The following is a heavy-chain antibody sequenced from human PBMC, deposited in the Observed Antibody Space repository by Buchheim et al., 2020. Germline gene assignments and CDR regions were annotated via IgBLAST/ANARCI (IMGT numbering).Heavy chain of an antibody. J-gene: IGHJ4*02. D-gene: IGHD2-15*01. CDR2: IKEDGSQK. CDR3: ARDVTHPIDS. Sequence: EVELVESGGTLVQPGGSLRLSCAASGFTFSDYWMTWVRQAPGKGLEWVANIKEDGSQKYYVDSVKGRFNISRDNAQNSLFLQMNSLKVEDTAVYFCARDVTHPIDSWGQGTL. CDR1: GFTFSDYW. V-gene: IGHV3-7*01.